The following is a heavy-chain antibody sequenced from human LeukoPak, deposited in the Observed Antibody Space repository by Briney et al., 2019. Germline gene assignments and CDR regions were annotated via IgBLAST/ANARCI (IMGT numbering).Heavy chain of an antibody. J-gene: IGHJ5*02. CDR3: ARRRITMVRGALDP. D-gene: IGHD3-10*01. CDR2: IYWNDDK. CDR1: GFSLSTSGVG. Sequence: SGPTLVKPTQTLTLTCTFSGFSLSTSGVGVGWIRQPPGKALEWLALIYWNDDKRYSPSLKSRLTITKDTSKNQVVLTMTNMDPVDTATYYCARRRITMVRGALDPWGQGTLVTVSS. V-gene: IGHV2-5*01.